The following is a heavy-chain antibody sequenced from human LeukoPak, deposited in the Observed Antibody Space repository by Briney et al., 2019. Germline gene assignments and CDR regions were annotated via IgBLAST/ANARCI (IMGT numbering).Heavy chain of an antibody. CDR1: GGSISSYY. J-gene: IGHJ4*02. D-gene: IGHD6-13*01. CDR2: IYSTGST. V-gene: IGHV4-4*07. CDR3: ARQIASAGTAGFDF. Sequence: SETLSLTCTVSGGSISSYYWSWIRQPAGKGLEWIGRIYSTGSTNYNPSLKSRATMSVDTSKNQFSLRLRSVTAADTAVYYCARQIASAGTAGFDFWGQGALVTVSS.